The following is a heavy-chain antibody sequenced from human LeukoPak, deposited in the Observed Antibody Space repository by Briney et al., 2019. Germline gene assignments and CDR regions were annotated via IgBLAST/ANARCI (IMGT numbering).Heavy chain of an antibody. CDR2: ISASGRTM. CDR1: GFTFDDYA. Sequence: PGRSLRLSCAASGFTFDDYAMHWVRQAPGKGLEWVSYISASGRTMYYADSVKGRFTISRDNAKNSLYLQMSSLRAEDTAVYYCAREDGSYYFPPLDYRGQGTLVTVSS. D-gene: IGHD1-26*01. V-gene: IGHV3-48*03. CDR3: AREDGSYYFPPLDY. J-gene: IGHJ4*02.